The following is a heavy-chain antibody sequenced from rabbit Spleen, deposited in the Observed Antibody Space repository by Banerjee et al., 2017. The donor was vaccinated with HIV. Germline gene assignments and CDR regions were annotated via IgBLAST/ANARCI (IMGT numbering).Heavy chain of an antibody. CDR2: IAGSSSGCT. V-gene: IGHV1S40*01. CDR1: GFSFSSSDY. Sequence: QSLEESGGDLVKPGASLTLTCTASGFSFSSSDYMCWVRQAPGKGLEWISCIAGSSSGCTYSATWAKGRFTCSKTSSTTVTLQMTSLTVADTATYFCARDTGSSFSSYGMGLWGPGTLVTVS. J-gene: IGHJ6*01. CDR3: ARDTGSSFSSYGMGL. D-gene: IGHD8-1*01.